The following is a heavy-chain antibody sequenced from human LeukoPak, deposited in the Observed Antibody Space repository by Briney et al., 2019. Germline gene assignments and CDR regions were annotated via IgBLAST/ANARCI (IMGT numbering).Heavy chain of an antibody. J-gene: IGHJ4*02. CDR2: ISAYNGNT. CDR3: ARDRGTGLWETISGVGPTFDY. V-gene: IGHV1-18*01. CDR1: GYTFTSYG. D-gene: IGHD3-3*01. Sequence: ASVKVSCKASGYTFTSYGISWVRQAPGQGLEWMGWISAYNGNTNYAQKLQGRVTMTTDTSTSTAYMELRSLRSDDTAVYYCARDRGTGLWETISGVGPTFDYWGQGTLVTVSS.